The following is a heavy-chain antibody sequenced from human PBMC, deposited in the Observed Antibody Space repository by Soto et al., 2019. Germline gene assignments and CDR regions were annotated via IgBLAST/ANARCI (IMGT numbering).Heavy chain of an antibody. V-gene: IGHV3-23*01. CDR2: ISGSGGST. Sequence: GGSLRLSCAASGFTFSSYAMSWVRQAPGKGLEWVSAISGSGGSTYYADSVKGRFTISRDNSKNTLYLQMNSLRAEDTAVYYCAKDGGWELLLATYYFDYWGQGTLVPVSS. CDR1: GFTFSSYA. CDR3: AKDGGWELLLATYYFDY. J-gene: IGHJ4*02. D-gene: IGHD1-26*01.